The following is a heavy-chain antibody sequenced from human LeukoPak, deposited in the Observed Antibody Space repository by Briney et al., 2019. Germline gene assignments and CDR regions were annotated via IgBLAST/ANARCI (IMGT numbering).Heavy chain of an antibody. Sequence: SETLSLTCTVSGGSISSYYWSWIRQPPGKGLEWIGYIYYSGSTNYNPSLKSRVTISVDTSKNQFSLKLSSVTAAGTAVYYCARAHPTVTNFDYWGQGTLVTVSS. CDR3: ARAHPTVTNFDY. CDR1: GGSISSYY. CDR2: IYYSGST. J-gene: IGHJ4*02. V-gene: IGHV4-59*01. D-gene: IGHD4-17*01.